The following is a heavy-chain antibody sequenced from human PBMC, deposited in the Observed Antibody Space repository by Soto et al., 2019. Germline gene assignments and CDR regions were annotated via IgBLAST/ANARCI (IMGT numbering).Heavy chain of an antibody. J-gene: IGHJ5*02. CDR3: ARYYYDSSGYYYGWFDP. Sequence: LETLSLTCTVSGDSISTYYWSWIRQPPGKGLEWIAYIYYTGNTYYNPSLKSRVTISMDTSKNQFSLKLSSVTAADTAVYYCARYYYDSSGYYYGWFDPWGQGTLVTVSS. CDR1: GDSISTYY. V-gene: IGHV4-59*01. D-gene: IGHD3-22*01. CDR2: IYYTGNT.